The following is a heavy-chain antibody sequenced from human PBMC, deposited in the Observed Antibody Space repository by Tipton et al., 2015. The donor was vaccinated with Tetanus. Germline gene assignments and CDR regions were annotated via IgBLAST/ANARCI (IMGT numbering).Heavy chain of an antibody. CDR3: ARVRAHGPHPGRWFDP. D-gene: IGHD4-17*01. CDR1: GFTFSNYW. Sequence: SLRLSCAASGFTFSNYWMHWVRQAPGKGLVWVSRIDRDGISTTYADSVKGRFTISRDNAKSSLYLEMNSLRAEDTAVYFCARVRAHGPHPGRWFDPWGQGTPVTVSS. V-gene: IGHV3-74*03. CDR2: IDRDGIST. J-gene: IGHJ5*02.